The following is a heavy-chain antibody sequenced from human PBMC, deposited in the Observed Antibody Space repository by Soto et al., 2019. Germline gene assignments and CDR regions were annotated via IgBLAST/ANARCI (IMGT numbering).Heavy chain of an antibody. J-gene: IGHJ4*02. CDR1: GYTFTSYY. CDR2: INPSGGST. V-gene: IGHV1-46*01. D-gene: IGHD2-21*02. Sequence: GASVKVSCKASGYTFTSYYIHWVRQAPGQGLEWMGIINPSGGSTSYAQKFQGRVTMTRDTSTSTVYMELSSLRSEDTAVYYCASPPHGGNSGNDDFDYWGQGTLVTVSS. CDR3: ASPPHGGNSGNDDFDY.